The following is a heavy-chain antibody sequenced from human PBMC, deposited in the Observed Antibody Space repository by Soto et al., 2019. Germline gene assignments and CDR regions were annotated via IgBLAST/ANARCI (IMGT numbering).Heavy chain of an antibody. Sequence: ASVKVSCKASGGTFSSYAISWVRQAPGQGLEWMGGIIPIFGTANYAQKFQGRVTITADESTSTAYMELSSLRSEDTAVYYCARDESRGSSGYCGAFAFHIWGQGTMVTVSS. CDR2: IIPIFGTA. J-gene: IGHJ3*02. V-gene: IGHV1-69*13. D-gene: IGHD3-22*01. CDR1: GGTFSSYA. CDR3: ARDESRGSSGYCGAFAFHI.